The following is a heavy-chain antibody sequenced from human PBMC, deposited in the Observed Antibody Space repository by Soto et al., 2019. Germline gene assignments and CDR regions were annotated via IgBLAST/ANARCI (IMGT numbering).Heavy chain of an antibody. CDR3: ATWGSSSCAQSNWFDP. CDR2: IYPGDSDT. Sequence: PGESLKISCNGSGYNFATYWIGWVRQMPGKGLEWRGIIYPGDSDTRYSPSFQGRVTISADKSISTAYLQWSSLKASDTAMYYCATWGSSSCAQSNWFDPWGQGTLVTVSS. J-gene: IGHJ5*02. V-gene: IGHV5-51*01. D-gene: IGHD6-13*01. CDR1: GYNFATYW.